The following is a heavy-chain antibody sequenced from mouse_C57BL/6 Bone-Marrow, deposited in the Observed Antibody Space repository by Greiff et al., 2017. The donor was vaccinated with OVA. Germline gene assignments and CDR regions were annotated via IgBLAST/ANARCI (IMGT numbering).Heavy chain of an antibody. CDR3: ARGNYDFPFAY. V-gene: IGHV1-82*01. Sequence: QVQLQQSGPELVKPGASVKISCKASGYAFSSSWMNWVKQRPGKGLEWIGRIYPGDGDTNYNGKFKGKATLTADKSSSTAYMQLSSLTSEDSAVYFWARGNYDFPFAYWGQGTLVTVSA. CDR1: GYAFSSSW. D-gene: IGHD2-4*01. J-gene: IGHJ3*01. CDR2: IYPGDGDT.